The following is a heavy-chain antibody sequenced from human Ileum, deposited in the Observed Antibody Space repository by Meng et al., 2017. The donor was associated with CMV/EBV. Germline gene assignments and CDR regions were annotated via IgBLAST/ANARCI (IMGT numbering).Heavy chain of an antibody. Sequence: GQVEESGPRLVKPYQTRSLTCKVYGESINSGSHYWSWIQQPSGKGLEWIGRIYHGGSTNYNPSLKSRVTLSVDTSKNQFSMRLTSVTAADTAVYYCARGPGGFGDFNFDYWGQGTLVTVSS. CDR3: ARGPGGFGDFNFDY. CDR2: IYHGGST. CDR1: GESINSGSHY. J-gene: IGHJ4*02. D-gene: IGHD3-16*01. V-gene: IGHV4-61*02.